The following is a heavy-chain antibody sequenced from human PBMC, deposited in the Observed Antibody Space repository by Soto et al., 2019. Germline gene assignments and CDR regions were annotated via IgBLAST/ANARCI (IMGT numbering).Heavy chain of an antibody. V-gene: IGHV3-23*01. J-gene: IGHJ4*02. CDR3: AKAYDFWSGYRVDY. Sequence: GGSLRLSCAASGFTFSSYAMSWVRQAPGKGLEWVSAISGSGGSTYYADSVKGRFTISRDNSKNTLYLQMNSLRAEDTAVYYCAKAYDFWSGYRVDYWGQGTLVTVSS. CDR1: GFTFSSYA. CDR2: ISGSGGST. D-gene: IGHD3-3*01.